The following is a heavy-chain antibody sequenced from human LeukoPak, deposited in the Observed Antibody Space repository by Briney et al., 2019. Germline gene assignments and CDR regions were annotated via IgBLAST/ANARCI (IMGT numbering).Heavy chain of an antibody. CDR1: GGSISSGGYY. Sequence: PSETLSLTCTVSGGSISSGGYYWSWIRQHPGKGLEWIGYFYYSGSTYYNPSLKSRVTISVDASKNQFSLKLSSVTAADTAVYYRARSLWFGDFDYWGQGTLVTVSS. J-gene: IGHJ4*02. V-gene: IGHV4-31*03. CDR2: FYYSGST. CDR3: ARSLWFGDFDY. D-gene: IGHD3-10*01.